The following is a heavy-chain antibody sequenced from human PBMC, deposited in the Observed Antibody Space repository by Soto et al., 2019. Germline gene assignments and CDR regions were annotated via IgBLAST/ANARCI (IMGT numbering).Heavy chain of an antibody. Sequence: SDTLSLTCTVSGGSISSYYWSWIRQPPGKGLEWIGYIYYSGSTNYNPSLKSRVTISVDTSKNQFSLNLNSVTASDTAVYYCVSQRTSVLTQAYFDYWGPGALVTVSS. J-gene: IGHJ4*02. V-gene: IGHV4-59*08. CDR2: IYYSGST. D-gene: IGHD2-8*01. CDR1: GGSISSYY. CDR3: VSQRTSVLTQAYFDY.